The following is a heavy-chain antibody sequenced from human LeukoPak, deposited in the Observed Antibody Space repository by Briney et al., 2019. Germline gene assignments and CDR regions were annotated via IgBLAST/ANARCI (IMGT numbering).Heavy chain of an antibody. Sequence: PGGSLRLSCAASGFTFNIYAMNWVRQASGKGLDWVSSISGSGRSTYYADSVKGRFTISRDNSKNTLYLQMNSLRAEDTAGYFCAKDQHGYDNPIDYWGQGTLVTVSS. CDR3: AKDQHGYDNPIDY. D-gene: IGHD5-12*01. V-gene: IGHV3-23*01. CDR2: ISGSGRST. CDR1: GFTFNIYA. J-gene: IGHJ4*02.